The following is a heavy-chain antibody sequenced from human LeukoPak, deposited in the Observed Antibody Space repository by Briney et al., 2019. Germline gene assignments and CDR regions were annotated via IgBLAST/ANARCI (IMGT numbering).Heavy chain of an antibody. D-gene: IGHD3-22*01. V-gene: IGHV4-59*08. Sequence: PSETLSLTCTVSVDSISSHYWSWIRQPPGRELEWIGYIYYSGSTNYNPSLKSRVTISVDTSKNQFSLKLSSVPAADTAVYYCARHFDSSRPVDYWGQGTLVTVSS. CDR3: ARHFDSSRPVDY. J-gene: IGHJ4*02. CDR1: VDSISSHY. CDR2: IYYSGST.